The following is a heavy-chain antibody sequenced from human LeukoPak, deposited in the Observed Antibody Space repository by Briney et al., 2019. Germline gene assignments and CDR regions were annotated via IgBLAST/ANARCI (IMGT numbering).Heavy chain of an antibody. J-gene: IGHJ6*03. V-gene: IGHV4-39*01. Sequence: PSETLSLTCTVSGGSISSSSYYWGWIRQPPGKGLEWIGSIYYSGSTYYNPSLKSRVTISVDTSKNQFSLKLSSVTAADTPVYYCARHVPGQWPYYYYYMDVWGKGTTVTVSS. CDR3: ARHVPGQWPYYYYYMDV. CDR2: IYYSGST. D-gene: IGHD6-19*01. CDR1: GGSISSSSYY.